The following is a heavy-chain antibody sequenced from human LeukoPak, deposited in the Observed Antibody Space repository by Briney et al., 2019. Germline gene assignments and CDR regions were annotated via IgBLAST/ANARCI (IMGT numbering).Heavy chain of an antibody. Sequence: GGSLRLSCAASGFTVSSNYMNWVRQAPGKGLEWVSVIYSGGSTYYADSVKGRFTISRDNSKNTLYLQVNSLRAEDTAVYYCARGRQEAVAGYFDYWGQGTLVTVSS. CDR1: GFTVSSNY. D-gene: IGHD6-19*01. CDR3: ARGRQEAVAGYFDY. J-gene: IGHJ4*02. CDR2: IYSGGST. V-gene: IGHV3-53*01.